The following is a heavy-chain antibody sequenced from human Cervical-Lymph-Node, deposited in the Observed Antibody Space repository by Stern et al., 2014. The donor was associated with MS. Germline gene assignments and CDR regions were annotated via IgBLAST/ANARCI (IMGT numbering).Heavy chain of an antibody. CDR2: MSPNSGKT. CDR3: ARIGDYFDSSGIPKNAFDI. D-gene: IGHD3-22*01. Sequence: QVQLVQSGAEVKKLGASVQVSCKASGYTFTSYDINWVLLVTGQGLELMGWMSPNSGKTGYAQKLQGRVTMTREKSISTAYMELSSLRSEDTAVYYCARIGDYFDSSGIPKNAFDIWGQGTMVTVSP. CDR1: GYTFTSYD. J-gene: IGHJ3*02. V-gene: IGHV1-8*01.